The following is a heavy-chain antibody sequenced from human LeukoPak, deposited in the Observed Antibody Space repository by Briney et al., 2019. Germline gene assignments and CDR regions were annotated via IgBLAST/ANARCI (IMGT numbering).Heavy chain of an antibody. CDR1: VYTLSLYG. V-gene: IGHV3-30*18. Sequence: GGSLRLSCAPSVYTLSLYGIHSVRQAPGKGLEWVAVISYDGSNKYYADSVKGRFTISRDNSKNTLYLQMNSLRAEDTAVYYWAKGGGYSYGPSAPIDYWGQGTLVTVSS. CDR3: AKGGGYSYGPSAPIDY. J-gene: IGHJ4*02. D-gene: IGHD5-18*01. CDR2: ISYDGSNK.